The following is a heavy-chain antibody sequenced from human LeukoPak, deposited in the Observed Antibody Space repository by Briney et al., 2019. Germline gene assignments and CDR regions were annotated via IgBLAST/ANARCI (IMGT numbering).Heavy chain of an antibody. D-gene: IGHD3-22*01. Sequence: GGSLRLSCAASGFTFSTYAMSWVRQAPGKELEWVSGLSGSGFNTYYADSVKGRFTISRDNPDNTLYLQMNSLRAEDTAVYYCAKSTYDNYGMDVWGQGTTVTVSS. V-gene: IGHV3-23*01. J-gene: IGHJ6*02. CDR2: LSGSGFNT. CDR3: AKSTYDNYGMDV. CDR1: GFTFSTYA.